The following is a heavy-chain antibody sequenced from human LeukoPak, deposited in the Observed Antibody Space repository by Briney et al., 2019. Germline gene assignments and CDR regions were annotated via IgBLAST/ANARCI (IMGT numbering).Heavy chain of an antibody. CDR2: SRNKANSYTT. CDR1: GFTFSDHY. Sequence: GGSLRLSCAASGFTFSDHYMDWVRQAPGKGLEWVGRSRNKANSYTTEYAASVKGRFTISRDDSKNSLYLQMNSLKTEDTAVYYCASLYGSGKRWVDPWGQGTLVTVSS. D-gene: IGHD3-10*01. J-gene: IGHJ5*02. CDR3: ASLYGSGKRWVDP. V-gene: IGHV3-72*01.